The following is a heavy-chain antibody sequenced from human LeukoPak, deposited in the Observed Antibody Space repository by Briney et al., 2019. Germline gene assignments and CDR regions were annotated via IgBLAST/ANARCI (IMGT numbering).Heavy chain of an antibody. J-gene: IGHJ4*02. V-gene: IGHV4-38-2*02. CDR2: IFRSGST. CDR3: ARDPHDYSIIYFDY. CDR1: SYSISSGYY. D-gene: IGHD4-11*01. Sequence: PSETLSLTCTVSSYSISSGYYWGWIRQPPGKGLEWIGSIFRSGSTYYNPSLKSRLTISVDPSKNQFSLNLNSVTAADTAIYYCARDPHDYSIIYFDYWGQGILVTVSS.